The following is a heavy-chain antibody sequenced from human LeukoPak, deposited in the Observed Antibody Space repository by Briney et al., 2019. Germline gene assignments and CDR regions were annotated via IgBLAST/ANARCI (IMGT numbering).Heavy chain of an antibody. CDR3: AGRHSGSYYGKHWFDP. CDR2: IYYSGST. D-gene: IGHD1-26*01. V-gene: IGHV4-61*01. J-gene: IGHJ5*02. CDR1: GGSVSSGNYY. Sequence: SETLSLTCTVSGGSVSSGNYYWSWIRQPPGKGLEWIGYIYYSGSTNYNPSLKSRVTISVDTSKNQLSLHLSSVTAADTAVYYCAGRHSGSYYGKHWFDPWGQGTLVTVSS.